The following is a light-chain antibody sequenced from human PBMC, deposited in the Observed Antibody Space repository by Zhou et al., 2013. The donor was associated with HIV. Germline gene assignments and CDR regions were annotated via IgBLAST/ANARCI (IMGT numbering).Light chain of an antibody. CDR3: QQSYNTPLT. Sequence: DVRLTQSPSSLSVSVGDTVTITCRATQNIGNHLSWYQQAAGTAPKLLIFGASSSAFGVPSRFSGSGSGTDFTLTISSLQPEDFATYYCQQSYNTPLTFGGGTKVEIK. V-gene: IGKV1-39*01. CDR1: QNIGNH. J-gene: IGKJ4*01. CDR2: GAS.